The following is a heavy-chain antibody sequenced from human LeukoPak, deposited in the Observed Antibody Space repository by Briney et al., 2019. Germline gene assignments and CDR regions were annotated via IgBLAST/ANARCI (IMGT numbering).Heavy chain of an antibody. J-gene: IGHJ4*02. CDR3: ARGPYCSGGTCYSQYFDY. D-gene: IGHD2-15*01. CDR1: GYTFTSYG. CDR2: ISAYNGNT. V-gene: IGHV1-18*01. Sequence: ASVKVSCKASGYTFTSYGISWVRQAPGQGLEWMGWISAYNGNTNYAQKLQGRATMTTDTSTSTACMELRSLRSDDTAVYYCARGPYCSGGTCYSQYFDYWGQGTLVTVSS.